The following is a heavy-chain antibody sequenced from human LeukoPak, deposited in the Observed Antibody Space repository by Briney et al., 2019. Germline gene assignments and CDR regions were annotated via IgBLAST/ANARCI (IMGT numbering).Heavy chain of an antibody. CDR1: GFTFSSYA. CDR2: ISGSGGST. Sequence: GGSLRLSCAASGFTFSSYAMSWVRQAPGEGLEWVSAISGSGGSTYYADSVKGRFTISRDNSKNTLYLQMNSLRAEDTAVYYCAKPLGVLRFLERSSNAFDIWGQGTMVTVSS. CDR3: AKPLGVLRFLERSSNAFDI. J-gene: IGHJ3*02. D-gene: IGHD3-3*01. V-gene: IGHV3-23*01.